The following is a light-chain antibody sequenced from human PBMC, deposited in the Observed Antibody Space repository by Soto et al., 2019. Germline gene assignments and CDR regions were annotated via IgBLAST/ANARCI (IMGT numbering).Light chain of an antibody. J-gene: IGLJ3*02. V-gene: IGLV8-61*01. CDR3: ALYMGSGIWV. CDR1: SNTVSTSYY. Sequence: QTVVTQEPSISVSPGRTVTLTCGLSSNTVSTSYYPRCYQQTPGQAPRTVIYSTNTRSSGAPDRFSGSILGNKVALTITGAQADDESDYYCALYMGSGIWVFGGGTKVTVL. CDR2: STN.